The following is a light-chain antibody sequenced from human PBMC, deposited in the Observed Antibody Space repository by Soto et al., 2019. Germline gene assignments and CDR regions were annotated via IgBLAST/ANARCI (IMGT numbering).Light chain of an antibody. V-gene: IGKV1-5*03. J-gene: IGKJ2*01. Sequence: DIQMTQSPATLSASVGDKVIITCRASQSISSWLAWYQQKPGKAPRLLIYKASSLRSGVPSRFSGSGSGTEFTLSLSSLQPDDFATYSCLQYNGYSYTFGQGTKLESK. CDR3: LQYNGYSYT. CDR1: QSISSW. CDR2: KAS.